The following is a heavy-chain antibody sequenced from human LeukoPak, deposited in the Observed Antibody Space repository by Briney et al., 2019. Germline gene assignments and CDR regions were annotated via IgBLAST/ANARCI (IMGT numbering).Heavy chain of an antibody. Sequence: ASEKVSCKASGYTFTGYYMNWVRQAPGQGLEWMGWINPNSGDTNSAQKFQGRVTMTRDTSISTAYMELSRLTSDDTAVYYCARAGPFYSGNYLGFWGQGTLVTVSS. D-gene: IGHD1-26*01. CDR2: INPNSGDT. CDR3: ARAGPFYSGNYLGF. J-gene: IGHJ4*02. V-gene: IGHV1-2*02. CDR1: GYTFTGYY.